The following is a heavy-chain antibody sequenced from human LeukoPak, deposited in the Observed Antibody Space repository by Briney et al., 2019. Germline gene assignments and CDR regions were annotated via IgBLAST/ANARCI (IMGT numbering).Heavy chain of an antibody. D-gene: IGHD4-17*01. V-gene: IGHV4-59*01. Sequence: SEALSLTCTVSGGSISSYYWSWIRRPPGKGLEWIGYIYYSGSTNYNPSLKSRVTISVDTSKNQFSLKLSSVTAADTAVYYCARHVLSNDYGDSGGAPLRKNDAFDIWGQGTMVTVSS. CDR1: GGSISSYY. CDR2: IYYSGST. J-gene: IGHJ3*02. CDR3: ARHVLSNDYGDSGGAPLRKNDAFDI.